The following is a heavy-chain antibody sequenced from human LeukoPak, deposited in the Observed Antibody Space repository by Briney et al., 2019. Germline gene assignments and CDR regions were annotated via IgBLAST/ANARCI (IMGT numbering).Heavy chain of an antibody. CDR2: MNPNSGNT. Sequence: ASVKVSCKASVYNFRNYDINWVRQAPGQGLEWMGGMNPNSGNTGYAEKFQGRVTLTMYTSISTAYMEIGSTRSDETAVYYGARAEVSSDSFYHHGMDVWGQGTTVTVSS. V-gene: IGHV1-8*01. CDR1: VYNFRNYD. D-gene: IGHD2/OR15-2a*01. CDR3: ARAEVSSDSFYHHGMDV. J-gene: IGHJ6*02.